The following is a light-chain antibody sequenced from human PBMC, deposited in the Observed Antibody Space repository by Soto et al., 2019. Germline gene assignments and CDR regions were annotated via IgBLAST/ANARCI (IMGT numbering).Light chain of an antibody. V-gene: IGKV1-5*03. J-gene: IGKJ3*01. CDR3: QQYDTYPS. Sequence: DIQLTQSPPTLSASVGDRVSITCRASQSITNRLAWYQQKPGKAPNLLIYKASSLESGVPSRFSGSGSGTEFTLTIRGLQPDDFPTYYCQQYDTYPSFGPRTRVDIK. CDR1: QSITNR. CDR2: KAS.